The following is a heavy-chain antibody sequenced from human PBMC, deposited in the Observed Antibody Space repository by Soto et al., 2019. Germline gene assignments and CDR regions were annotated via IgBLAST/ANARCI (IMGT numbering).Heavy chain of an antibody. V-gene: IGHV3-23*01. D-gene: IGHD3-10*01. CDR2: ISGSGGST. Sequence: GGSLRLSCAASGFTFSSYAMSWVRQAPGKGLEWVSAISGSGGSTYYADSVKGRFTISRDNSKNTLYLQMNSLGAEDTAVYYCAKDYYYGSGSLDAFDIWGQGTMVTVSS. J-gene: IGHJ3*02. CDR1: GFTFSSYA. CDR3: AKDYYYGSGSLDAFDI.